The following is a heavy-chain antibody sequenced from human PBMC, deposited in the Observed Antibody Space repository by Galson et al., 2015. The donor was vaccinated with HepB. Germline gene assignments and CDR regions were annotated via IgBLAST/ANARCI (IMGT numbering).Heavy chain of an antibody. Sequence: SVKVSCKASGGTFRSYAINWVRQAPGQGLEWMGGIIPIFGITNYAQKFQDRGTITADESTTTAYMELSSLRSEDTAVYYCARDITVSGIDYWGQGTLVTVSS. CDR3: ARDITVSGIDY. CDR1: GGTFRSYA. CDR2: IIPIFGIT. V-gene: IGHV1-69*13. D-gene: IGHD1-26*01. J-gene: IGHJ4*02.